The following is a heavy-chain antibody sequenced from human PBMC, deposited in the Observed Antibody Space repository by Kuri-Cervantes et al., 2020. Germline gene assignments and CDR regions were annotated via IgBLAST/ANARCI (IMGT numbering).Heavy chain of an antibody. J-gene: IGHJ5*02. V-gene: IGHV1-69*13. CDR3: ASLCSSTSCYRGNWFDP. CDR2: IIPIFGTA. Sequence: SVKVSCKASGGTFSSYAISWVRQAPGQGLEWVGGIIPIFGTANYEQKFQGRVTITADESTSTAYMELSSLRSEDTAVYYCASLCSSTSCYRGNWFDPWGQGTLVTVSS. D-gene: IGHD2-2*02. CDR1: GGTFSSYA.